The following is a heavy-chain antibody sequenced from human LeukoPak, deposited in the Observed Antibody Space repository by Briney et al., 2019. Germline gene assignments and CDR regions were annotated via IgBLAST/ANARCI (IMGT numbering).Heavy chain of an antibody. D-gene: IGHD6-13*01. J-gene: IGHJ4*02. CDR1: GFTFSGFA. Sequence: GRSLRLSCAASGFTFSGFAMHWVRQAPGKGLEWVAVISYDGSNKYSADSVKGRFTISRDNSKNTLYLQMNSLRAEDTAVYYCARDFGPSAGAIDYWGQGTLVTVSS. CDR2: ISYDGSNK. CDR3: ARDFGPSAGAIDY. V-gene: IGHV3-30*04.